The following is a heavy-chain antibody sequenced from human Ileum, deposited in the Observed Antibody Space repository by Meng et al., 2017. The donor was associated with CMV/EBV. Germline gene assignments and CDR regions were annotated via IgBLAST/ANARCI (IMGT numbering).Heavy chain of an antibody. CDR2: INHSGST. CDR3: ARREDSGSYYSDY. Sequence: CAVSGASFSGYYWSWSRQPPGKGLEWIGEINHSGSTNYNPSLKSRVTISVDTSKNQFSLKLSSVTAADTAVYYCARREDSGSYYSDYWGQGTLVTVSS. J-gene: IGHJ4*02. D-gene: IGHD1-26*01. V-gene: IGHV4-34*01. CDR1: GASFSGYY.